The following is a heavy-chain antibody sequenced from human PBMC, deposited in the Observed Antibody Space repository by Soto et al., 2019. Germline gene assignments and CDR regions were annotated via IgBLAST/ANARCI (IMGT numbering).Heavy chain of an antibody. Sequence: GGSLSLSCAASGFTFSSYAMHWVRPAPGKGLEYVSAISSNGGSTYYANSVKGRFTISRDNSKNTLYLQMGSLRAEDMAVYYCAGDDYWGQGTLVTVSS. CDR3: AGDDY. V-gene: IGHV3-64*01. CDR1: GFTFSSYA. CDR2: ISSNGGST. J-gene: IGHJ4*02.